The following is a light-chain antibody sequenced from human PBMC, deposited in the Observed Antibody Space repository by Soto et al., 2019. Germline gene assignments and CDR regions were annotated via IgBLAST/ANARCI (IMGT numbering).Light chain of an antibody. CDR3: HQYNNWLLFT. V-gene: IGKV3-15*01. J-gene: IGKJ3*01. Sequence: EIVLTQSPGTLSLSPGERATLSCRASQTVNSSYLAWYQRKPGQAPRLLIFSASTRATGIPARFSGSGSGTEFTLTISSLQSEDSALYYCHQYNNWLLFTFGPGTKVDIK. CDR1: QTVNSSY. CDR2: SAS.